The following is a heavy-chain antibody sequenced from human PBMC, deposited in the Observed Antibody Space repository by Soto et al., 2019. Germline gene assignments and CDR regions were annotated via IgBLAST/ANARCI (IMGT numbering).Heavy chain of an antibody. CDR3: ARNGGSSGSSRWFDT. CDR2: IWYDGTTT. V-gene: IGHV3-33*01. J-gene: IGHJ5*02. CDR1: GFTLSNYG. Sequence: QVQLVESGGGVVQPGRSLTLSCVASGFTLSNYGMHWVRQAPGKGLECVAVIWYDGTTTYSADSVKGRFTISRDNSKNALFLQLSSLRAEDRAVYYCARNGGSSGSSRWFDTWGQGTLVTVSS. D-gene: IGHD2-8*01.